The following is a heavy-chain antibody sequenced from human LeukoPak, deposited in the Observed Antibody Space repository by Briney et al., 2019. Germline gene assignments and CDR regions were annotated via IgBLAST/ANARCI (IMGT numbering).Heavy chain of an antibody. CDR2: IYHSGST. D-gene: IGHD2-2*01. V-gene: IGHV4-4*02. CDR3: ARVKYGAFDI. Sequence: GSLRLSCAASGFTFSTYALSWVRQPPGKGLEWIGEIYHSGSTNYNPSLKSRVTISVDKSKNQFSLKLSSVTAADTAVYYCARVKYGAFDIWGQGTMVTVSS. CDR1: GFTFSTYAL. J-gene: IGHJ3*02.